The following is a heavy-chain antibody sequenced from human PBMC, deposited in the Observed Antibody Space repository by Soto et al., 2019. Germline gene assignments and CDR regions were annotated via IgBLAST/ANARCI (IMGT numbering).Heavy chain of an antibody. D-gene: IGHD6-19*01. CDR2: IYYSGST. V-gene: IGHV4-39*01. CDR1: VGSISSSSYY. Sequence: QLQLQESGPGLVKPSETLSLTCTVSVGSISSSSYYWGWIRQPPGKGLEWIGSIYYSGSTYYNPSLKSRVTISVDTSKNQCSLKLSSVTAADTAVYYCARQGYSSGWYADYWGQGTLVTVSS. CDR3: ARQGYSSGWYADY. J-gene: IGHJ4*02.